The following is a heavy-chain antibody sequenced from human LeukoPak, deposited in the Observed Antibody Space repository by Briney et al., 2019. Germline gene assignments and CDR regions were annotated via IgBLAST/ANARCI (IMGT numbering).Heavy chain of an antibody. CDR3: ARFPFTGDLDY. D-gene: IGHD1-26*01. V-gene: IGHV4-59*01. J-gene: IGHJ4*02. CDR2: IYYSGST. Sequence: PSETLSLTCTVSGGSISSYYWSWIRQPPGKGLEWIGYIYYSGSTNYNPSLKSRVTISVDTSKNQFSLKLSSVTAADTDVYYCARFPFTGDLDYWGQGTLVTVSS. CDR1: GGSISSYY.